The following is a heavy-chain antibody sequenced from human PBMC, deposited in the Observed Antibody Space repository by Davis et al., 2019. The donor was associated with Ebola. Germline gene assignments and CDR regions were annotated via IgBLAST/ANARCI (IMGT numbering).Heavy chain of an antibody. CDR3: ARRLGDSFDN. D-gene: IGHD3-16*01. Sequence: SGPTLVKPTQTLTLTCTFSGFSPSTSGVSVNWIRQPPGKALEWLALLDWVDEKYYSTSLKTRLTISKGTSKNQVVLTMTNTDPLDTATYYCARRLGDSFDNWGQGTLVTVSA. CDR2: LDWVDEK. J-gene: IGHJ4*02. CDR1: GFSPSTSGVS. V-gene: IGHV2-70*13.